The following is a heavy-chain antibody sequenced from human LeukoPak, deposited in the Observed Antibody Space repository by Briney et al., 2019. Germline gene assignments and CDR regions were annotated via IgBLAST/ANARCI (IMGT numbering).Heavy chain of an antibody. Sequence: GESLKISCKVSGYSFFSYWIGWVRQMPGKDLEWMGIMYPGDSDTRYSPSFQGQVTISADKSINTAYLQWSSLKASDTAMYYCARRPYCTTTSCYDFDYWGQGTLVTVSS. CDR3: ARRPYCTTTSCYDFDY. D-gene: IGHD2-2*01. CDR1: GYSFFSYW. CDR2: MYPGDSDT. V-gene: IGHV5-51*01. J-gene: IGHJ4*02.